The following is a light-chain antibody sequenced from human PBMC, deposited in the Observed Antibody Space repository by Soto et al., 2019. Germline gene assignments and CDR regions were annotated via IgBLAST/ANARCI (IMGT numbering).Light chain of an antibody. CDR1: QSVSTY. Sequence: EIVLAQSPGTLSLSPGQRATLPCWSSQSVSTYLAWYQQKPGQAPRLLIYDTSNRATGIPARFSGSGSGTDFTLTISSLEPEDFAVYYCQQRGNWQLTFGGGTKVDIK. V-gene: IGKV3-11*01. CDR3: QQRGNWQLT. J-gene: IGKJ4*01. CDR2: DTS.